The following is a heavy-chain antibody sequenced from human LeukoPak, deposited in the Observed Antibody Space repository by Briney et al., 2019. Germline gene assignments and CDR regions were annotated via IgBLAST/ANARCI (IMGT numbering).Heavy chain of an antibody. V-gene: IGHV3-21*01. D-gene: IGHD3-22*01. CDR2: VSSNSNYI. J-gene: IGHJ4*02. CDR1: GFTFSDYA. CDR3: ARYEGGYSLDY. Sequence: GGSLRLSCAASGFTFSDYAMNWVRQAPGKGLGWVSFVSSNSNYIYYADSVKGRFTISRDNAKNSLYLQMNSLRAEDTAVYYCARYEGGYSLDYWGQGTLVTVSS.